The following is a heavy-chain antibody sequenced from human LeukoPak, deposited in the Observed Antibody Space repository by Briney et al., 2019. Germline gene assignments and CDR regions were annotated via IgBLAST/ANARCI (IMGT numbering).Heavy chain of an antibody. CDR3: AKVILVGATISPLRRLYFDY. D-gene: IGHD1-26*01. Sequence: GGSLRLSCAASGFTFSSYAMSWVRQAPGKGLEWVSAIGGSGGSTYYPDSVKGRFTISRDNSKNTLYLQMNSLRAEDTAVYYCAKVILVGATISPLRRLYFDYWGQGTLVTVSS. CDR1: GFTFSSYA. V-gene: IGHV3-23*01. CDR2: IGGSGGST. J-gene: IGHJ4*02.